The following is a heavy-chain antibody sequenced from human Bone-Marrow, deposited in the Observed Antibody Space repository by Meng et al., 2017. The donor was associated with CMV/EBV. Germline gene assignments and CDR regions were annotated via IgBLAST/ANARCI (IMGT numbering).Heavy chain of an antibody. V-gene: IGHV3-74*01. CDR2: INSDGSTT. J-gene: IGHJ4*02. CDR3: AREPLDATSVDY. CDR1: GFAFSSHG. Sequence: GGSLRLSCAVSGFAFSSHGMHWVRQAPGKGLVWVSRINSDGSTTSYADSVKGRFTISRDNAKNTLYLQMNSLRAEDTAVYYCAREPLDATSVDYWGQGTLVTVSS. D-gene: IGHD5-12*01.